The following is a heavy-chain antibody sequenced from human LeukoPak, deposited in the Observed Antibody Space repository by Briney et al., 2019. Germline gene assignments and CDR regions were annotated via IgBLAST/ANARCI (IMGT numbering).Heavy chain of an antibody. D-gene: IGHD3-22*01. CDR1: GGSISSYY. CDR3: ARCLYYDSSGPFDY. CDR2: IYYSGST. Sequence: SSETLSLTCTVSGGSISSYYWSWIRQPPGKGLEWIGYIYYSGSTNYNPSLKSRVTISVDTSKNQFSLKLSSVTAADTAVYYCARCLYYDSSGPFDYWGQGTLVTVSS. V-gene: IGHV4-59*01. J-gene: IGHJ4*02.